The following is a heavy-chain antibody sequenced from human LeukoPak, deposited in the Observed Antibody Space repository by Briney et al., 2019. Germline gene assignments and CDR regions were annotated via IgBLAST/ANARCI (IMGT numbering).Heavy chain of an antibody. D-gene: IGHD3-3*01. J-gene: IGHJ4*02. CDR1: RDSASSNGAS. V-gene: IGHV6-1*01. Sequence: SQTPSLTSAISRDSASSNGASWNSIRQSPTRGLEWLGRTYYRSQQWHSDYAPSMKGRITLNPDTSKNQFSLQLNSMTPEDTAVYYCGRETDFGVVTNWGQGTLVTVSS. CDR2: TYYRSQQWHS. CDR3: GRETDFGVVTN.